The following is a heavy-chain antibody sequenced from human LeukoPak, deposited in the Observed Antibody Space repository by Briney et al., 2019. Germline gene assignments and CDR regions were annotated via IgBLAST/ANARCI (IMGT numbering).Heavy chain of an antibody. CDR2: ISWNSGSI. J-gene: IGHJ4*02. Sequence: GGSLRLSCAASGFTFDDYAMPWVRQAPGKGLEWVSGISWNSGSIGYADSVKGRFTISRDNAKNSLYLQMNSLRAEDTALYYCAKTSSGYSGYVGKHFDYWGQGTLVTVSS. V-gene: IGHV3-9*01. D-gene: IGHD5-12*01. CDR3: AKTSSGYSGYVGKHFDY. CDR1: GFTFDDYA.